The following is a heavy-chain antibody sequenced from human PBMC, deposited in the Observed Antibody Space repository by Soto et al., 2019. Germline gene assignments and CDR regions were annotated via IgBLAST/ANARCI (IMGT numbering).Heavy chain of an antibody. CDR2: INYRGTT. J-gene: IGHJ5*02. CDR3: ARLVPCNGGSCKLDP. D-gene: IGHD2-15*01. Sequence: QLQLQESGPGLVTPSETLSLTCTVSGGSVSSRSYFWAWVRQSPAKGLEWIGSINYRGTTFYIASPKSRATISIDTSKNQFSLRLISVTAADSAVYYCARLVPCNGGSCKLDPWGQGTLVTVSS. CDR1: GGSVSSRSYF. V-gene: IGHV4-39*01.